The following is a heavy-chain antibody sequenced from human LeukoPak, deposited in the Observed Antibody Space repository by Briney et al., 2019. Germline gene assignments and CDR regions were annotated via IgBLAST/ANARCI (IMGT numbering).Heavy chain of an antibody. CDR3: ARARITIFGAPPRRSAMDV. CDR1: GFTFSSYA. D-gene: IGHD3-3*01. V-gene: IGHV4-34*01. CDR2: INHSGST. J-gene: IGHJ6*02. Sequence: PGGSLRLSCAASGFTFSSYAMSWVRQPPGKGLEWIGEINHSGSTNYNPSLKSRVTISVDTSKNQFSLKLSSVTAADTAVYYCARARITIFGAPPRRSAMDVWGQGTTVTVSS.